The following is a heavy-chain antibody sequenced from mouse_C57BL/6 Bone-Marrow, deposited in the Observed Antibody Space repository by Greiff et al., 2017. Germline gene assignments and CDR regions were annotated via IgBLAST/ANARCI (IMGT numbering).Heavy chain of an antibody. V-gene: IGHV1-69*01. CDR2: IDPSDSYT. J-gene: IGHJ4*01. D-gene: IGHD1-1*01. CDR1: GYTFTSYW. CDR3: AITTVVHYYAMDY. Sequence: VQLQQPGAELVMPGASVKLSCKASGYTFTSYWMHWVKQRPGQGLEWIGEIDPSDSYTNYNQKFKAKSTLTVDKSSSTAYMQLSSLTSEDSAVYYCAITTVVHYYAMDYWGRGTSVTVSS.